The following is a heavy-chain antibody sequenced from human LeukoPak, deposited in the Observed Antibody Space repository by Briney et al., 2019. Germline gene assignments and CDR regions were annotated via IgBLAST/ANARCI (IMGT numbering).Heavy chain of an antibody. CDR2: ISGSGGST. V-gene: IGHV3-23*01. CDR3: AKDQGPPGGIQLWLPQTFGMLDY. J-gene: IGHJ4*02. Sequence: PGGSLRLSCAASGFTFSSYAMSWVRQAPGKGLEWVSAISGSGGSTYYADSVKGRFTISRDNSKNTLYLQMNSLRAEDTAVYYCAKDQGPPGGIQLWLPQTFGMLDYWGQGTLVTVSS. D-gene: IGHD5-18*01. CDR1: GFTFSSYA.